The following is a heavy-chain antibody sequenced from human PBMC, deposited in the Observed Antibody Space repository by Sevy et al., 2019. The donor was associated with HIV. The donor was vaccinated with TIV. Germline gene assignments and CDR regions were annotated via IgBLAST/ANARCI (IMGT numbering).Heavy chain of an antibody. V-gene: IGHV3-21*01. CDR2: ITSSSDYI. D-gene: IGHD3-22*01. CDR1: GFTFSNYN. J-gene: IGHJ4*02. CDR3: ARDRRTLNYYASSGYNYYFDY. Sequence: GGSLRLSCAASGFTFSNYNMNWVRQAPEKGLEWVSSITSSSDYIYDADSVKGRFTISRDNAKNSLYLQMNSLRAEDTAVYYCARDRRTLNYYASSGYNYYFDYWGQGTLVTVSS.